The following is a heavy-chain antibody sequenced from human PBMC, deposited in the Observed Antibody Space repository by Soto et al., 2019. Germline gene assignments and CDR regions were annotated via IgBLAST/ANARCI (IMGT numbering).Heavy chain of an antibody. J-gene: IGHJ4*02. CDR3: AHRHAQQPFDY. Sequence: QITLKESGPTLVKPTQTLTLTCTFSVFSLSTSEVAVGWIRQSPGKALEWLALIYGDDDKRYSPSLKRRLTLTKDTSKNQVVLIMTNMDSVDTATYYCAHRHAQQPFDYWGQGTLVTVSS. CDR1: VFSLSTSEVA. V-gene: IGHV2-5*02. CDR2: IYGDDDK. D-gene: IGHD6-13*01.